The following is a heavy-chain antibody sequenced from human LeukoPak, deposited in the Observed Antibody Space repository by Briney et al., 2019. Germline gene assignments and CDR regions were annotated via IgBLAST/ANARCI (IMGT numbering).Heavy chain of an antibody. CDR3: AREPGIAVFALYFDY. Sequence: SETLSLTCAVYGGSFSGYYWSWIRQPPGKGLEWIGEINHSGSTNYNPSLKSRVTISVDTSKNQFSLKLSSVTAADTAVYYCAREPGIAVFALYFDYWGQGTLVTVSS. CDR2: INHSGST. J-gene: IGHJ4*02. CDR1: GGSFSGYY. D-gene: IGHD6-19*01. V-gene: IGHV4-34*01.